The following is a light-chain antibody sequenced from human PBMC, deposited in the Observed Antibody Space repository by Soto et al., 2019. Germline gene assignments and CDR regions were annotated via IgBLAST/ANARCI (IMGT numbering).Light chain of an antibody. Sequence: QLVLTQPPSASGSPGQSVTISCAGAGSDIAVYDFVSWYQQHPGKAPKLIIYEVTKRPSGVPDRFSGSKSGNTASLTVSRLQAEDESDYYCSSFADTNTLLFGGGTKLTVL. V-gene: IGLV2-8*01. CDR1: GSDIAVYDF. CDR3: SSFADTNTLL. CDR2: EVT. J-gene: IGLJ2*01.